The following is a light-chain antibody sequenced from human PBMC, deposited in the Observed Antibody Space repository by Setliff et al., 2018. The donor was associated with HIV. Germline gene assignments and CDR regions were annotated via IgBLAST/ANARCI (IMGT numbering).Light chain of an antibody. CDR1: SSDVGGYNY. V-gene: IGLV2-14*03. Sequence: QSVLTQPASVSGSPGQPITISCTGTSSDVGGYNYVSWYQQHPGKAPKLMIYDVTKRPSGVSNRFSGSKSGNRASLSISGLQAEDEADYYCSSYTSSSTLVFGGGTKVTVL. CDR2: DVT. J-gene: IGLJ2*01. CDR3: SSYTSSSTLV.